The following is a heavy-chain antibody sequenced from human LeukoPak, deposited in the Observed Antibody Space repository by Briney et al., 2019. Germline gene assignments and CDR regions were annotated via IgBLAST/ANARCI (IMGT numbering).Heavy chain of an antibody. CDR2: INPNSGGT. CDR1: GYTFTGYY. D-gene: IGHD1-26*01. V-gene: IGHV1-2*02. J-gene: IGHJ6*03. Sequence: ASVKVSCKASGYTFTGYYMYWVRQAPGQGLEWMGWINPNSGGTNYAQKFQGRVTMTRDTSISTAYMELSRLRSDDTAVYYCASGSAYSGSYYYYYYMDVWGKGTTVTVSS. CDR3: ASGSAYSGSYYYYYYMDV.